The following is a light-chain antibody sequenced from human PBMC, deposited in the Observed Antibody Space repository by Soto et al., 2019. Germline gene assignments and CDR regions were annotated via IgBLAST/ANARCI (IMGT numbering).Light chain of an antibody. V-gene: IGKV3-15*01. J-gene: IGKJ4*01. Sequence: EIVMTQSPVTLSVSPGERVTLSCRASQSVSSRLAWYQQKPGQSPRLLIYGASTRATGIPARFSGSGSGTEFTLTISSLQSEDFAVYYCQQYNNWPLTFGGGTKVDIK. CDR2: GAS. CDR1: QSVSSR. CDR3: QQYNNWPLT.